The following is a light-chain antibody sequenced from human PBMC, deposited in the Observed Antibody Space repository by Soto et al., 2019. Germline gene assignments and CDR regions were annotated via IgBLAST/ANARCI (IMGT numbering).Light chain of an antibody. J-gene: IGKJ5*01. Sequence: EIVMTQSPATLSVSPGERVTLSCRASQSVDSNVAWYQQRPGQAPRLLIYAASTGATGISGRFSASGSGTDFTLTISNLQSEDFAVYYCQQYNSWPITFGQGTRLEIK. CDR1: QSVDSN. CDR3: QQYNSWPIT. V-gene: IGKV3-15*01. CDR2: AAS.